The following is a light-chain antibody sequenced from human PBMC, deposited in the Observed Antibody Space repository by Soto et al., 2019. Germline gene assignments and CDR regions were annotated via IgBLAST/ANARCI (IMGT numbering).Light chain of an antibody. Sequence: DIQMTQSPSTLSASVGDRVTITCRASQSISSWLAWYQQRPGKAPKLLIYKASNLESGVPSRFSGSGSGTDFTLTISSLQPDDFATYYCQQYDIYWTFGQGTKVEIK. V-gene: IGKV1-5*03. CDR3: QQYDIYWT. CDR2: KAS. J-gene: IGKJ1*01. CDR1: QSISSW.